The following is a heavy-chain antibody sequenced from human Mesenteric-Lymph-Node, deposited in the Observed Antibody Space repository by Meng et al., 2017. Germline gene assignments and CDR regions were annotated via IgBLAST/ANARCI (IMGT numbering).Heavy chain of an antibody. V-gene: IGHV3-23*01. Sequence: GESLKISCAASGFTFSNAWMSWVRQAPGKGLEWVSYISSSGGSTYYADSVKGRFTISRDNSKNTLDLQMNSLRVEDTAVYYCAKGRGSGSYPDRWDYWGQGTLVTVSS. CDR2: ISSSGGST. CDR3: AKGRGSGSYPDRWDY. CDR1: GFTFSNAW. J-gene: IGHJ4*02. D-gene: IGHD1-26*01.